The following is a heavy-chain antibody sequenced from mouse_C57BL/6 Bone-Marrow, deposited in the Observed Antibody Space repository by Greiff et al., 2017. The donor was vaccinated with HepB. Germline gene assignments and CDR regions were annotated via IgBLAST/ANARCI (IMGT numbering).Heavy chain of an antibody. CDR2: IRNKANGYTT. CDR1: GFTFTDYY. Sequence: EVKVVESGGGLVQPGGSLSLSCAASGFTFTDYYMSWVRQPPGKALEWLGFIRNKANGYTTEYSASVKGRFTISRDNSQSILYLQMNALRAEDSATYYCARYYSLAYWGQGTLVTVSA. CDR3: ARYYSLAY. J-gene: IGHJ3*01. V-gene: IGHV7-3*01.